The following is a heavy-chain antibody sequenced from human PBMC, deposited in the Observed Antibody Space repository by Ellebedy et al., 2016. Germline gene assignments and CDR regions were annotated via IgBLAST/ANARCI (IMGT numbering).Heavy chain of an antibody. CDR1: GGSISSYY. Sequence: SETLSLTXIVSGGSISSYYWSWIRQPPGKGLEWIGYIYYSGSTNYNPSLKGRVTISVDTSKNQFSLKLSSVTAADTAVYYCARMYSSSSYPDYWGQGTLVTVSS. D-gene: IGHD6-6*01. CDR2: IYYSGST. CDR3: ARMYSSSSYPDY. J-gene: IGHJ4*02. V-gene: IGHV4-59*01.